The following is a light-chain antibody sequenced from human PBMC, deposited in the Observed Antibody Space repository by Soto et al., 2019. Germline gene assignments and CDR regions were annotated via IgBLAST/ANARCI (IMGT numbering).Light chain of an antibody. Sequence: QSVLTQPPSVSGAPGQRVTISCTGSSSNIGAGYDVHWYQQLPGTAPKLLIYGNNNRPSGVPDRFSGSKSGTSASLAITGLQAEDEADYYCLSYDSSLIGSRVFGGETKLTVL. CDR3: LSYDSSLIGSRV. CDR2: GNN. V-gene: IGLV1-40*01. J-gene: IGLJ2*01. CDR1: SSNIGAGYD.